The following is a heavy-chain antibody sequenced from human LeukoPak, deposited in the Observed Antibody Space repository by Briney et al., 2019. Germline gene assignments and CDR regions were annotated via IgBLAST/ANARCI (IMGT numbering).Heavy chain of an antibody. CDR1: GYSISSGYY. J-gene: IGHJ4*02. CDR3: ARDGPYYYDSSGYYWDFDY. Sequence: SETLSLTCTVSGYSISSGYYWGWIRRPPGKGLEWIGSIYHSGSTYYNPSLKSRVTISVDTSKNQFSLKLSSVTAADTAVYYCARDGPYYYDSSGYYWDFDYWGQGTLVTVSS. CDR2: IYHSGST. D-gene: IGHD3-22*01. V-gene: IGHV4-38-2*02.